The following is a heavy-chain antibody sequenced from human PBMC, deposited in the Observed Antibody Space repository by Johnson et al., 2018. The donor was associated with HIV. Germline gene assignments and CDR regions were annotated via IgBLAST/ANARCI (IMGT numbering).Heavy chain of an antibody. CDR3: QGDSGSYHGNDAFDI. J-gene: IGHJ3*02. CDR2: INWNGGST. Sequence: VQLVESGGGLVKPGGSLRLSCAASGFTFDDYGMSWVRQAPGKGLEWVSGINWNGGSTGYADSVKGRFTISRDNAKNSLYLQMNSLRAEDTALYYCQGDSGSYHGNDAFDIWGQGTMVTVSS. CDR1: GFTFDDYG. D-gene: IGHD1-26*01. V-gene: IGHV3-20*04.